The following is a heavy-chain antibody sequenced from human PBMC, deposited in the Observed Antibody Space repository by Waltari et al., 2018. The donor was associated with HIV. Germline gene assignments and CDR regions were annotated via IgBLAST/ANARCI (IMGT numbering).Heavy chain of an antibody. Sequence: EVQLVESGGGLVQPGGSLRLSCAASVCTFRSDWMHWVRQAPGKGLVWVSCISSDGSTTNYADSVKGRLTISRDNAKNTLYLQMNSLRADDTAVYYCARENTMTYYDALDIWGQGTMVTVSS. CDR1: VCTFRSDW. D-gene: IGHD4-17*01. CDR2: ISSDGSTT. V-gene: IGHV3-74*01. CDR3: ARENTMTYYDALDI. J-gene: IGHJ3*02.